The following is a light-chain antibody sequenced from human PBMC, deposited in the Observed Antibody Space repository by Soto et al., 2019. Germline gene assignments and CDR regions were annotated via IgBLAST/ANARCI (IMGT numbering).Light chain of an antibody. J-gene: IGLJ2*01. CDR2: DVT. CDR3: SSYTTRSNLV. Sequence: QSALTQPASVSGSPGQSITISCTGTSSDVGAYDFVSWYQHYPGKAPKLVTFDVTHRPPGISDRFSGSKSANTASLTISGPQAEDEAFYYCSSYTTRSNLVFGDGTKVTVL. V-gene: IGLV2-14*01. CDR1: SSDVGAYDF.